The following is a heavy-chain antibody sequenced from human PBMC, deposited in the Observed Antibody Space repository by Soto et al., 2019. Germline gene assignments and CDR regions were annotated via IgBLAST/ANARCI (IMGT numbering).Heavy chain of an antibody. CDR2: ISYGGGTT. CDR1: EFTFSNYA. J-gene: IGHJ4*02. CDR3: AKNPGYTFAYE. Sequence: GGSLRLCCAASEFTFSNYAMSWVRQAPGKGLEWVSAISYGGGTTYYADSVKGRFTISRDNSKNTLYLQMNSLRAEDTAVYYCAKNPGYTFAYEWGQGDLVTVPS. D-gene: IGHD5-18*01. V-gene: IGHV3-23*01.